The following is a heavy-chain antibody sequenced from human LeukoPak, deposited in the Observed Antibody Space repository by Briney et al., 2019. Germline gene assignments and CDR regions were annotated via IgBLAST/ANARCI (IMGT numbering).Heavy chain of an antibody. Sequence: GGSLRLSCAASGFSFSNYGMNWVRQAPGRGLEWVSLISSSSSYIYYADSVKGRFTISRDNAKNSLYLQMNSLRAEDTAVYYCARCRNGYRNDVFDIWGQGTMVTVSS. V-gene: IGHV3-21*01. CDR2: ISSSSSYI. CDR1: GFSFSNYG. CDR3: ARCRNGYRNDVFDI. J-gene: IGHJ3*02. D-gene: IGHD5-24*01.